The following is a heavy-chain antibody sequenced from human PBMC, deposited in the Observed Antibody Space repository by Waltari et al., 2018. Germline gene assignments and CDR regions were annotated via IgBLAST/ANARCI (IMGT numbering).Heavy chain of an antibody. CDR3: ARSSWLVVPFDR. J-gene: IGHJ4*02. CDR1: GFTFSTYW. D-gene: IGHD2-15*01. V-gene: IGHV3-7*01. Sequence: EVQLVESGGGLVQPGESLRLSCAASGFTFSTYWMTWVRQAPGKGLEWVANIKQDGSEKYYVDSVKGRFTISRDNAKNSLYLQMNSLRVEDMAMYYCARSSWLVVPFDRWGQGTLVTVSS. CDR2: IKQDGSEK.